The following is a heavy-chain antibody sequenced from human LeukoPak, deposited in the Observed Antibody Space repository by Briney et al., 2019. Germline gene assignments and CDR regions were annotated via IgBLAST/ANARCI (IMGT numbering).Heavy chain of an antibody. V-gene: IGHV3-15*01. CDR3: TTDYGSGSYFDY. CDR1: GFTFSNAW. CDR2: IKRKTEGGTT. D-gene: IGHD3-10*01. Sequence: GGSLRLSCAASGFTFSNAWMSWVRQAPGQGLEWVGGIKRKTEGGTTDYPAPVRGRFTISRDDSKNTLYLQMNSLKTEDTAVYYCTTDYGSGSYFDYWGQGTLVTVSS. J-gene: IGHJ4*02.